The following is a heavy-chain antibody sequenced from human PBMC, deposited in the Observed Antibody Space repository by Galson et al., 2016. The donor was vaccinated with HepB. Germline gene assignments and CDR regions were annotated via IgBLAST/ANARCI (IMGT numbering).Heavy chain of an antibody. CDR2: ISSSGSTI. Sequence: SLRLSCAASGSTFSSYEMNWVRQAPGKGLEWVSYISSSGSTIYYADSVKGRFTISRDNAKNSLYLQMNSLRAEDTAVYYCAREYSYGYHYFYGVDVWGQGTTVTVSS. CDR1: GSTFSSYE. CDR3: AREYSYGYHYFYGVDV. V-gene: IGHV3-48*03. D-gene: IGHD5-18*01. J-gene: IGHJ6*02.